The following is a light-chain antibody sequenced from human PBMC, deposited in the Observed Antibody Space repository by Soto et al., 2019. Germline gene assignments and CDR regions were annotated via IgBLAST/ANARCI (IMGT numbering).Light chain of an antibody. Sequence: QSVLAQPPSVSGTPGQRVTISCSGGNSDIGPNAVNWYQQLPGTAPKLLLHSDNQRPSGVPDRFSGSKSGTSASLAISGLQSGDEAEYFCAAWDDSLRSYVFGTGTKVTVL. CDR1: NSDIGPNA. CDR3: AAWDDSLRSYV. V-gene: IGLV1-44*01. J-gene: IGLJ1*01. CDR2: SDN.